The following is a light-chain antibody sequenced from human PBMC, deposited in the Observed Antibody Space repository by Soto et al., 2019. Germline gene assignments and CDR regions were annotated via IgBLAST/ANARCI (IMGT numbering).Light chain of an antibody. V-gene: IGKV1-5*03. Sequence: DIQITQSPSTLSASVGDRVTITCRASQSISSWLAWYQQKPGKAPKRLIYKASSLESGVPSRLSGSGSGTEFTITIRSLRPDDVATYYCQQYNTYWTFGQGTKVDIK. CDR2: KAS. CDR3: QQYNTYWT. CDR1: QSISSW. J-gene: IGKJ1*01.